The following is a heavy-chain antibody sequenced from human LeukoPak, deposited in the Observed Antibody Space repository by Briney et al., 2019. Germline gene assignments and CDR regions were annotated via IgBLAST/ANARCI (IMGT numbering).Heavy chain of an antibody. CDR2: IIPIYGTP. Sequence: SVNVSCKASGGTLSGYAISWVRQAPGQGLEWMGGIIPIYGTPHSAQKFQGRVTITTDESTSTAFMDLSSLRSEDTAVYYCARGKLGYYYYHMDAWGKGTTVTVSS. D-gene: IGHD3-3*02. J-gene: IGHJ6*03. CDR1: GGTLSGYA. CDR3: ARGKLGYYYYHMDA. V-gene: IGHV1-69*05.